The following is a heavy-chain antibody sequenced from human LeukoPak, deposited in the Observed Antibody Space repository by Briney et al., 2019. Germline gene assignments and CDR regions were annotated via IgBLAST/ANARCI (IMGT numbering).Heavy chain of an antibody. CDR3: AKDAQRGFDFSNSLES. J-gene: IGHJ4*02. Sequence: GGSLRLSCATSGFTFSHYGMHWVRQAPGKGLEWVAVIWNDGTDKYYGDSVKGRCTISRDNSKNTVYLQMNSLRVEDTAVYYCAKDAQRGFDFSNSLESWGQGTLVTVSS. CDR1: GFTFSHYG. D-gene: IGHD4-11*01. CDR2: IWNDGTDK. V-gene: IGHV3-33*06.